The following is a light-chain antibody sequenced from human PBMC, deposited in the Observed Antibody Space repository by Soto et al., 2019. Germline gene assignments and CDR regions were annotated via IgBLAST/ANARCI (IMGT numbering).Light chain of an antibody. Sequence: QSALTQPASVSGSPGQSITISCTGTSSDVGSYDLVSWYQQNPGKAPKLMIYDVTKRPSGVSNRCSGSKSGNTASQTIFGLQDEDETDYYCCSYAGSDTYVFGTGTKLTVL. CDR2: DVT. V-gene: IGLV2-23*02. J-gene: IGLJ1*01. CDR1: SSDVGSYDL. CDR3: CSYAGSDTYV.